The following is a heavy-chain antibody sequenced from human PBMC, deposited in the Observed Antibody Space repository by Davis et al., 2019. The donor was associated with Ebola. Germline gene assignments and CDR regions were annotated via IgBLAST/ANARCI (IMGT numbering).Heavy chain of an antibody. CDR2: IYHSGST. CDR3: SRRAASGTLDY. D-gene: IGHD6-13*01. CDR1: GGSISSGGYS. J-gene: IGHJ4*02. V-gene: IGHV4-30-2*01. Sequence: MPSETLSLTCAVSGGSISSGGYSWSWIRQPPGKGLEWIGYIYHSGSTYYNPSLKSRVTISVDRSKNQFSLKLSSVTAADTALYYCSRRAASGTLDYWGQGILVTVSS.